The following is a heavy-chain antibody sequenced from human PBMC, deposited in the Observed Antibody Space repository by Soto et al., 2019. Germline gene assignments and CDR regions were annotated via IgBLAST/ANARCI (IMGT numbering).Heavy chain of an antibody. CDR2: IYYSGST. CDR1: GGSISSGGYY. D-gene: IGHD3-22*01. CDR3: ARVQIRGDTYDSSGYYPDY. Sequence: SETLSLTCTVSGGSISSGGYYWIWIRQDPGKGLEWIGYIYYSGSTYYTPSLKSRVTISVATSKNQFSLKLSSVTAADTAVYYCARVQIRGDTYDSSGYYPDYWRQGTLVTVT. J-gene: IGHJ4*02. V-gene: IGHV4-31*03.